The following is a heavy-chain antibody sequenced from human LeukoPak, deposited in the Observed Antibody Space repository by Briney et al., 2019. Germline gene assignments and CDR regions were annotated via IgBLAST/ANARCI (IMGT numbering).Heavy chain of an antibody. CDR1: GGSIISYY. CDR3: ARGPGAMYFDF. D-gene: IGHD2-2*01. V-gene: IGHV4-59*01. J-gene: IGHJ4*02. CDR2: IYYSGTT. Sequence: SETLSLTCAVSGGSIISYYWSWLRQPPGKVVEWIGYIYYSGTTNYNPSLKSRVTISVDRSKNQFSLKLSSVTAADTAVYYCARGPGAMYFDFWGQGTLVTVSS.